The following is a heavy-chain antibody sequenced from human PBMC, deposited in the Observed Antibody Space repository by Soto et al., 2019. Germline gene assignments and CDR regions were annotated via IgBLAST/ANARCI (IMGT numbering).Heavy chain of an antibody. J-gene: IGHJ6*03. CDR1: GYTFTSYG. Sequence: ASVKVSCKASGYTFTSYGISWVRQAPGQGLEWMGWINAYNGNTNYAQKLQGRVTMTTNTSTSTAYMELSSLRSDDTAVYYCARAEVATDYYYYYYMDVWGKGTXVTVSS. D-gene: IGHD5-12*01. V-gene: IGHV1-18*01. CDR2: INAYNGNT. CDR3: ARAEVATDYYYYYYMDV.